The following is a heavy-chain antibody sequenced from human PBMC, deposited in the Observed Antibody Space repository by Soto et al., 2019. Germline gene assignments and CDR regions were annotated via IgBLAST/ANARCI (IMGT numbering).Heavy chain of an antibody. J-gene: IGHJ4*01. D-gene: IGHD3-10*01. CDR2: IHHSGNT. Sequence: QVQLQESGPGLVKPSGTLSLTCAVSGDSIGNNNWWSWVRQPPGKGLEWIGEIHHSGNTNYNPSLKSRVSLSVEKSKNQFSLNLRSVTAAETAVYYCAHTIGAGSYVPYWGQGNLVTVSS. CDR3: AHTIGAGSYVPY. CDR1: GDSIGNNNW. V-gene: IGHV4-4*02.